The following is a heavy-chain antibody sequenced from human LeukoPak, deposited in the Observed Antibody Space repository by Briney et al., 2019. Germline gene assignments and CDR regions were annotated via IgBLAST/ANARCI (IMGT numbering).Heavy chain of an antibody. J-gene: IGHJ6*02. CDR2: ISAGSEAI. D-gene: IGHD1-26*01. Sequence: PGGSLRLSCAAPGFTLSYFHMDWVRQAPGKGLEWVSYISAGSEAIYYADSVKGRFTVSRDNAENSLFLQMNNLGPEDTAVYYCARDSGRACGMDVWGQGTTVTVSS. CDR3: ARDSGRACGMDV. V-gene: IGHV3-48*01. CDR1: GFTLSYFH.